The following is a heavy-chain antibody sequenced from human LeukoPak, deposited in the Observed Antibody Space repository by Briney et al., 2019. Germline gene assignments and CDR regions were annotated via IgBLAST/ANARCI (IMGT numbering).Heavy chain of an antibody. J-gene: IGHJ5*02. CDR3: ARIFGAGGYDGFDR. Sequence: ASVKVSCKASGYTVTGYYMHWVRQAPGQGLEWMGRINPNSCGTNYAQKFQGRDTITRDTSISTAYMELSRLRSDDTAVYYCARIFGAGGYDGFDRWGQGTLVTVSS. D-gene: IGHD3-10*01. CDR1: GYTVTGYY. V-gene: IGHV1-2*06. CDR2: INPNSCGT.